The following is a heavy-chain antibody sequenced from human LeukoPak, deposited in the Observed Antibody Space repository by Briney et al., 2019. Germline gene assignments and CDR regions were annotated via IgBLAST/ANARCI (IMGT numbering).Heavy chain of an antibody. CDR1: GGSISSGDYY. CDR2: IYYSGST. D-gene: IGHD5-18*01. CDR3: AREEDTAMVAFGC. Sequence: SETLSLTCTVSGGSISSGDYYWSWIRQPPGKGLEWIGSIYYSGSTYYNPSLKSRVTISVDTSKNQFSLKLSSVTAADTAVYYCAREEDTAMVAFGCWGQGTLVTVSS. V-gene: IGHV4-39*07. J-gene: IGHJ4*02.